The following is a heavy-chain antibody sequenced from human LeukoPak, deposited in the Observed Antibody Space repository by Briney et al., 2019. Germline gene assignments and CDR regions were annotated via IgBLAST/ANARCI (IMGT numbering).Heavy chain of an antibody. CDR1: GFTFSSYG. V-gene: IGHV3-33*01. Sequence: QPGRSLRLSCAASGFTFSSYGMHWVRQATGKGLEWVAVIWYDGSNKYYADSAKGRFTISRDNAKNSLYLQMNSLRAEDTAVYYCARVLSSGWGPTGAFDIWGQGTMVAVSS. CDR2: IWYDGSNK. D-gene: IGHD6-19*01. CDR3: ARVLSSGWGPTGAFDI. J-gene: IGHJ3*02.